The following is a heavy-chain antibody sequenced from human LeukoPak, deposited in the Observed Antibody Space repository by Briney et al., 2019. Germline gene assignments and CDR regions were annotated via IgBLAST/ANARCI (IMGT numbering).Heavy chain of an antibody. CDR1: GGSIFSYY. J-gene: IGHJ4*02. Sequence: PSETLSLTCTVSGGSIFSYYWSWVRQPPGKGLEWMGYIYYSGSTNYNPSLKSRVTISVDTSKNQFSLRVSSVTAADTAVYYCARHLNNCGDNCYIFDYWGQGTLVTVSS. CDR2: IYYSGST. D-gene: IGHD2-21*01. CDR3: ARHLNNCGDNCYIFDY. V-gene: IGHV4-59*08.